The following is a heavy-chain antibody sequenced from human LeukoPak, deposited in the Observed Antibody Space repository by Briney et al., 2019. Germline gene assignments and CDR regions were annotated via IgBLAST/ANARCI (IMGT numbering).Heavy chain of an antibody. CDR1: GFTFNSYS. Sequence: GGSLRLSCAASGFTFNSYSMNWVRQAPGKGLEWISYISSSSSTVYYADSVRGRFTISRDNAKNSLYLQMNTLRAEDTAVYYCARGVNWIDPWGQGTLVTVSS. D-gene: IGHD6-13*01. CDR3: ARGVNWIDP. V-gene: IGHV3-48*04. J-gene: IGHJ5*02. CDR2: ISSSSSTV.